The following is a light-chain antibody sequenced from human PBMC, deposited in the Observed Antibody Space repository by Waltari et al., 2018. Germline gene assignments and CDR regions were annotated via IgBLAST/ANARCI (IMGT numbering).Light chain of an antibody. CDR1: QSISIY. CDR3: QQSSRTPPWT. CDR2: ALS. Sequence: DIQMTQSPSSLSASVGDSVTITCRASQSISIYLNWYQQKPGKAPKLLISALSSLQSGVPSRFSGSGSGTDFALTISSLQPEDCATYYCQQSSRTPPWTFGQGTQVEIK. J-gene: IGKJ1*01. V-gene: IGKV1-39*01.